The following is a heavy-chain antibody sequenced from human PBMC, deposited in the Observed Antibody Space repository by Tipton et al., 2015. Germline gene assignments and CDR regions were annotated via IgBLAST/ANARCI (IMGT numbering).Heavy chain of an antibody. CDR2: IQYSGST. D-gene: IGHD3-10*01. CDR3: ARFRYYGSESERGYFHGLDV. Sequence: TLSLTCSVSGGSVSSGSYYWSWIRQPPGKGLEWIGYIQYSGSTNYNPSLKSRVTISVDTSKSQFFLKLSSVTAADTAVYYCARFRYYGSESERGYFHGLDVWGQGTTVTVSS. J-gene: IGHJ6*02. V-gene: IGHV4-61*01. CDR1: GGSVSSGSYY.